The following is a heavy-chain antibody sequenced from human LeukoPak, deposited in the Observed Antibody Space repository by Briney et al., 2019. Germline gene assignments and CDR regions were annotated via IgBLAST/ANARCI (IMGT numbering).Heavy chain of an antibody. CDR3: ASLRRHLGY. Sequence: PSETLSLTCAVSGGSISSNSYYWGWIRQPPGKGLEWIGSIYYSGSTYYNPSLKSRVTISVDTSKNQFSLKLSSVTAADTAVYYCASLRRHLGYWGQGTLVTVSS. V-gene: IGHV4-39*07. D-gene: IGHD3-9*01. CDR2: IYYSGST. J-gene: IGHJ4*02. CDR1: GGSISSNSYY.